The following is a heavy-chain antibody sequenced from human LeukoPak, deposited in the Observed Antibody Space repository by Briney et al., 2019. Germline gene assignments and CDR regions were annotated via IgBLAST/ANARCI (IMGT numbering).Heavy chain of an antibody. Sequence: GGSLRLPCVGSGFSFSNYWMSWVRQAPGKGLEWVSDIRESGGNTYYADSVKGRFTISRDNSINTLFLQMNSLRVDDTAVYYCASHLIGKAGYWGQGTLVTVSS. J-gene: IGHJ4*02. CDR1: GFSFSNYW. V-gene: IGHV3-23*01. CDR3: ASHLIGKAGY. CDR2: IRESGGNT. D-gene: IGHD6-13*01.